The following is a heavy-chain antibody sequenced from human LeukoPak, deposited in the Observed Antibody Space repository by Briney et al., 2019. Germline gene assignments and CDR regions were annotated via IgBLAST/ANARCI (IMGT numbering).Heavy chain of an antibody. V-gene: IGHV1-2*02. D-gene: IGHD3-22*01. CDR1: GYTFTGYY. J-gene: IGHJ4*02. CDR3: ARERAVLYYYDSSGYPDH. Sequence: ASVKVSCKASGYTFTGYYMHWVRQAPGQGLEWIGWINPNSGGTNYAQKFQGRVTMTRDTSISTAYMELSRLRSDDTAVYYCARERAVLYYYDSSGYPDHWGQGTLVTVSS. CDR2: INPNSGGT.